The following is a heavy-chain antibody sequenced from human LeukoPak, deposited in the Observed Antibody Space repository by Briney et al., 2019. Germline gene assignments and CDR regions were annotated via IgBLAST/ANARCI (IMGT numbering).Heavy chain of an antibody. D-gene: IGHD2-2*01. CDR2: FDPEVGET. CDR1: GYTLTELS. V-gene: IGHV1-24*01. CDR3: ARSGIVVVPAAQGHAFDI. J-gene: IGHJ3*02. Sequence: ASVKVSCKVSGYTLTELSMHWVRQAPGKGLEWMGGFDPEVGETIYAQKFRGRVTMTRDTSISTAYMELSRLRSDDTAVYYCARSGIVVVPAAQGHAFDIWGQGTMVTVSS.